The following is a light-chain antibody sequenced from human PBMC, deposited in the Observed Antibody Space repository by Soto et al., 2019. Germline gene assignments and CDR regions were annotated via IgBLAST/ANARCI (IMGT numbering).Light chain of an antibody. V-gene: IGKV3-20*01. CDR3: QQYGSSPTT. Sequence: EIVLTQSPGTLALSPLERAAVSCSASQSVSSSYLAWYQQKPGQAPRLLIYGASSRATGIPDRFSGSGSGTDFTLPISRLEPEDFAVYYCQQYGSSPTTFGQGTKVDIK. J-gene: IGKJ1*01. CDR1: QSVSSSY. CDR2: GAS.